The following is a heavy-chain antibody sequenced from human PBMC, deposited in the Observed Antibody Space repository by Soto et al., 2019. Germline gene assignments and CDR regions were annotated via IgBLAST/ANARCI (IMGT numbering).Heavy chain of an antibody. CDR3: ARAKDYSGDDY. V-gene: IGHV4-31*03. CDR1: GGSISSGGYY. D-gene: IGHD2-15*01. J-gene: IGHJ4*02. Sequence: TSETLSLTCTVSGGSISSGGYYWSWLRQHPGKGLEWIGYIYYSGSTYYNPSLKSRVTISVDTSKNQFSLKLSSVTAADTAVYYCARAKDYSGDDYWGQGTLVTVSS. CDR2: IYYSGST.